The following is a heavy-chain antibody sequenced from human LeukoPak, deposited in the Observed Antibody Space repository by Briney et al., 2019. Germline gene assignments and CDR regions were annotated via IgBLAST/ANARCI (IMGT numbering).Heavy chain of an antibody. CDR2: INPSGGST. D-gene: IGHD6-13*01. CDR3: AREWDSGIAAHTLDPVM. J-gene: IGHJ4*02. Sequence: ASVKVSCKASGYTFTSYYMHWVRQAPGQGLEWMGIINPSGGSTSYAQKFQGRVTMTRDTSTSTVYMELSSLRPEDTAVYYCAREWDSGIAAHTLDPVMWGQGTLVTVSS. V-gene: IGHV1-46*01. CDR1: GYTFTSYY.